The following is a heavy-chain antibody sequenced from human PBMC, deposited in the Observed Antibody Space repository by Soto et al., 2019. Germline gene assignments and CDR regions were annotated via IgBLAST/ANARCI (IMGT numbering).Heavy chain of an antibody. J-gene: IGHJ4*02. D-gene: IGHD3-22*01. Sequence: ASVKVSCKASGYTFTSYDINWVRQVTGQGLEWMGWMNPNSGNTGYAQKFQGRVTMTRNTSISTAYMELSSLRSEDTAVYYCARDDYYDSSGYFDYWGQGTLVTVSS. V-gene: IGHV1-8*01. CDR3: ARDDYYDSSGYFDY. CDR2: MNPNSGNT. CDR1: GYTFTSYD.